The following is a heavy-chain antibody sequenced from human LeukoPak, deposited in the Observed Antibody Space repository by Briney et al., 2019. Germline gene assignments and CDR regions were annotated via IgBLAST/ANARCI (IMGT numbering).Heavy chain of an antibody. D-gene: IGHD6-19*01. CDR2: IKKDGSEK. CDR3: VRISTSVAGGDY. Sequence: PGGSLRLPCGASGFTFSSSWMSWVRQAPGKGLEWVANIKKDGSEKYYVDSVKGRFTFSRDNSKNSVDLQMDSLRVEDTAVYYCVRISTSVAGGDYWGQGTLVTVSS. J-gene: IGHJ4*02. CDR1: GFTFSSSW. V-gene: IGHV3-7*01.